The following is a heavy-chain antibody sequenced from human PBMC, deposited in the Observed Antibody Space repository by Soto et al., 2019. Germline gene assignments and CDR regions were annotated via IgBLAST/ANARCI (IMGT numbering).Heavy chain of an antibody. CDR2: IIPIFNTT. CDR1: GGTFSSYA. J-gene: IGHJ4*02. V-gene: IGHV1-69*06. CDR3: ARDLGGSCWRSDFFDY. D-gene: IGHD6-19*01. Sequence: QVQLVQSGTEVKQPGSSVTVSCKPSGGTFSSYAILWGRQAHGQGLEWMGGIIPIFNTTNYAQKFQGRVTITADKSTSTAYMELRSLRSEDTAVYYCARDLGGSCWRSDFFDYWGQGTLVTVSS.